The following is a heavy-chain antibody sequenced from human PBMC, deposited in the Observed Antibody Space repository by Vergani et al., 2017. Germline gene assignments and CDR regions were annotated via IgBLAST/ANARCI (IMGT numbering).Heavy chain of an antibody. CDR1: GFSFRNAW. D-gene: IGHD3-10*01. CDR3: TTDPRYCGDGSCYWLRDHHYYGMDV. J-gene: IGHJ6*02. V-gene: IGHV3-15*07. CDR2: IKSTFDRGTT. Sequence: EVQLVESGGGIVKPGGSLRLSCVASGFSFRNAWMNWVRRTPGQGLEWVGRIKSTFDRGTTDYAAAVKGRFTISRDDSKNTLFVQMNGLKTEDIGVYYCTTDPRYCGDGSCYWLRDHHYYGMDVWGQGTTVTVSS.